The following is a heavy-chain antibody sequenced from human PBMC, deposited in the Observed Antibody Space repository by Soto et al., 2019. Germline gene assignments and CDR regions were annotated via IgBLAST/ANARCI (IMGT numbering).Heavy chain of an antibody. CDR2: ISGSSSSI. D-gene: IGHD2-15*01. J-gene: IGHJ4*02. CDR1: GLPFSTSF. Sequence: GGSLRLSCAASGLPFSTSFMNWVRQAPGKGLEWVSYISGSSSSIFYADSVKGRFTVSRDNAMNSLFLQMNNLRDEDSAVYYCATCPIYSNIDHWGQGTQVTVSS. V-gene: IGHV3-48*02. CDR3: ATCPIYSNIDH.